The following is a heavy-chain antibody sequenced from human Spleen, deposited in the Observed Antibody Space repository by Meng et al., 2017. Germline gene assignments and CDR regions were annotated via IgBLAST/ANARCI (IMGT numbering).Heavy chain of an antibody. D-gene: IGHD4-11*01. CDR1: GGSFSDYY. Sequence: QVGLQQWGAGLLKPSETLSLTCVVSGGSFSDYYWSWIRQPPGKWLEWIGEINHSGSTNYNPSLKSRVTISVDTSKNQFSLKLSSVTAADSAVYYCARGPTTMAHDFDYWGQGTLVTVSS. CDR2: INHSGST. J-gene: IGHJ4*02. CDR3: ARGPTTMAHDFDY. V-gene: IGHV4-34*01.